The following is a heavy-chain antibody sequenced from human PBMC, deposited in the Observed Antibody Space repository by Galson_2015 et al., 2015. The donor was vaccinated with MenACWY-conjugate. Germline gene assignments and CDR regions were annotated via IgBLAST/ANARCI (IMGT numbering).Heavy chain of an antibody. V-gene: IGHV3-74*01. D-gene: IGHD2-21*02. CDR2: MNGDGSII. CDR1: GFIFSSHW. J-gene: IGHJ4*02. Sequence: SLRLSCAGSGFIFSSHWMHWVRQLPGEGLLWVSRMNGDGSIIDYADSVKGRLTTSRDNAKNMVFLQMDRLRAEDTAVYYCVRALNGDADYWGQGTLVTVSS. CDR3: VRALNGDADY.